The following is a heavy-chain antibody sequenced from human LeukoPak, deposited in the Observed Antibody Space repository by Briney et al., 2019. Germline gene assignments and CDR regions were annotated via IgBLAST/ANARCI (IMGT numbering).Heavy chain of an antibody. V-gene: IGHV4-30-2*01. CDR1: GGSISSGGYS. D-gene: IGHD5-12*01. J-gene: IGHJ2*01. CDR3: ARVAGYGGSWYFDL. CDR2: IYHSGST. Sequence: SETLSLTCAVSGGSISSGGYSWSWIRQPPGKGLEWIVYIYHSGSTYYNPSLKSRVTISVDRSKNQFSLKLSSVTAADTAVYYCARVAGYGGSWYFDLWGRAPWSLSPQ.